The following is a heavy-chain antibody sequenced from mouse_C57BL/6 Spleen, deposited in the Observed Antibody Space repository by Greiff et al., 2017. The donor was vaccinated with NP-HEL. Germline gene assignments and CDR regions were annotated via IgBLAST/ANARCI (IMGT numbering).Heavy chain of an antibody. D-gene: IGHD2-3*01. Sequence: EVMLVESEGGLVQPGSSMKLSCTASGFTFSDYYMAWVRQVPEKGLEWVANINYDGSSTYYLDSLKSRFIISRDNAKNILYLQMSSLKSEDTATYYCARDYDGYYVGYFDVWGTGTTVTVSS. V-gene: IGHV5-16*01. CDR2: INYDGSST. CDR1: GFTFSDYY. J-gene: IGHJ1*03. CDR3: ARDYDGYYVGYFDV.